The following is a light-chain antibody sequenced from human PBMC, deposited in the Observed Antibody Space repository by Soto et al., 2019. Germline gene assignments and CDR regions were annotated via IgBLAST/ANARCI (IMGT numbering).Light chain of an antibody. V-gene: IGKV3-20*01. CDR3: QQNGSSLLT. CDR2: DAS. CDR1: QSVSSSY. Sequence: EIVLTQSPGTLSLSPGERATLSCRASQSVSSSYLAWYQQKPGQAPRLLIYDASSRATGIPDRFSGSGSGTHFTLTISRLEPEDFEEYYCQQNGSSLLTFGGETKVEIK. J-gene: IGKJ4*01.